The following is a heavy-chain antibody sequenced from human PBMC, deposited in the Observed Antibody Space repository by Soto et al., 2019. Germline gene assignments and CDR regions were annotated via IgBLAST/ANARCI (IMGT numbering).Heavy chain of an antibody. Sequence: TGGSLRLSCTTSGFTFGDYAMSWFRQAPGKGLEWVGLIRSKTYGGTADYAASVKGRFTISRDDSKGIAYLEMNGLKIEDTAFYYCSKSTGTGWPFDNWGQGIQVTVSS. CDR3: SKSTGTGWPFDN. CDR2: IRSKTYGGTA. CDR1: GFTFGDYA. J-gene: IGHJ4*02. V-gene: IGHV3-49*03. D-gene: IGHD6-19*01.